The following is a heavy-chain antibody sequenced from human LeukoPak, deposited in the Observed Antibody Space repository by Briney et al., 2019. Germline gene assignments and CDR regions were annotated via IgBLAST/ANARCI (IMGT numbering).Heavy chain of an antibody. CDR1: GFTFSSYW. J-gene: IGHJ6*02. CDR2: INSDGSST. V-gene: IGHV3-74*01. CDR3: ARWGSSGWYPMDV. Sequence: GGSLRLSCAASGFTFSSYWMYWVRQAPGTGLVWVSRINSDGSSTSYADSVKGRCSISRDNAKNTVYLQMNSPRAADTAVYYCARWGSSGWYPMDVWGQGTTVTVSS. D-gene: IGHD6-19*01.